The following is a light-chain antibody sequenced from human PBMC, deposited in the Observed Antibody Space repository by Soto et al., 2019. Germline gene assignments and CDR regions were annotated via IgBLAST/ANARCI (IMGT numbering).Light chain of an antibody. CDR3: QQYGSSGT. CDR1: QSVSTY. Sequence: EIVLTQSPATLSLAPGEGATLSCRASQSVSTYLAWYQQKPGQAPRLLIYDTSNRATGIPARFSGSGSGTDFTLTISSLEPEDFAVYYCQQYGSSGTFGQGTQVDIK. CDR2: DTS. J-gene: IGKJ1*01. V-gene: IGKV3-11*01.